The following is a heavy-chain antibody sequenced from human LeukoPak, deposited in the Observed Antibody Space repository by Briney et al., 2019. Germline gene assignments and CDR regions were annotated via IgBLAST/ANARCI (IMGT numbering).Heavy chain of an antibody. J-gene: IGHJ6*03. D-gene: IGHD3-3*01. CDR3: ARGAIFGVVTLGYYYYYMDV. CDR1: GYTFTGYY. V-gene: IGHV1-2*02. CDR2: MNPNSGGT. Sequence: ASVKVSCKASGYTFTGYYMHWVRQAPGQGLEWMGWMNPNSGGTNYAQKFQGRVTMTRDTSISTAYMELSRLRSDDTAVYYCARGAIFGVVTLGYYYYYMDVWGKGTTVTVSS.